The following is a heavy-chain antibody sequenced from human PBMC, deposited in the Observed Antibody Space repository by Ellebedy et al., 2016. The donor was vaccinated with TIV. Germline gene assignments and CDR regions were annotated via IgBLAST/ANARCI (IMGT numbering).Heavy chain of an antibody. CDR1: GFTFSAYA. CDR2: LSNSGGST. D-gene: IGHD3-22*01. V-gene: IGHV3-23*01. CDR3: AAPATLDYYDSSGYSSFDAFDI. J-gene: IGHJ3*02. Sequence: GESLKISXAASGFTFSAYAMSWVRQAPGKGLEWISSLSNSGGSTYYADSVKGRFTISRDNSKNTLYLQMNSLRAEDTAVYYCAAPATLDYYDSSGYSSFDAFDIWGQGTMVTVSS.